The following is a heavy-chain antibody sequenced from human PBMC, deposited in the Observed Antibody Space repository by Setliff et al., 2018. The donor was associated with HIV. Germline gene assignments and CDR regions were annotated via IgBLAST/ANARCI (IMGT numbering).Heavy chain of an antibody. J-gene: IGHJ5*02. CDR3: ARGPEEGDCSGGSCYGNFDP. D-gene: IGHD2-15*01. Sequence: SVKVSCKASGGTFSSYAITWVRQAPGQGLEWMGGIIPLHGIANYIQKFQGRLTITADKSTNTAYMELSSLKSDDTAVYYCARGPEEGDCSGGSCYGNFDPWGQGTLVTVSS. CDR1: GGTFSSYA. V-gene: IGHV1-69*10. CDR2: IIPLHGIA.